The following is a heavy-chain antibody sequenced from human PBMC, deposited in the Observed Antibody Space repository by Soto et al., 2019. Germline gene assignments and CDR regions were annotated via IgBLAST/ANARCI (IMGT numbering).Heavy chain of an antibody. Sequence: QVHLQQWGAGLLKPSETLSLTCAVYGGSFSGYCWTWIRQPPGKGLEWIGEISDNGSTSYNPSLKSRVTMSVDTSKNHVSLKLTSVTAADTAVYYCARGRRGYTNTWYVDWGQGTLVTVSS. CDR2: ISDNGST. CDR1: GGSFSGYC. V-gene: IGHV4-34*01. J-gene: IGHJ4*02. D-gene: IGHD6-13*01. CDR3: ARGRRGYTNTWYVD.